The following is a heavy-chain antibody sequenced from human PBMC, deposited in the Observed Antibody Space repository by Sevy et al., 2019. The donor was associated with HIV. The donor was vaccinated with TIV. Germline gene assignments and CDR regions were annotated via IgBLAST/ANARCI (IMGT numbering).Heavy chain of an antibody. D-gene: IGHD7-27*01. Sequence: GESLKISCKGSGYRFTSFWIGWVRQMPGKGLEWMGIIDPGDSDTRYSPSFQGQVTISADKSISTAYLQWSSLKASDTASYYCARRGSATGVDYWGQGTLVTVSS. J-gene: IGHJ4*02. CDR2: IDPGDSDT. V-gene: IGHV5-51*01. CDR1: GYRFTSFW. CDR3: ARRGSATGVDY.